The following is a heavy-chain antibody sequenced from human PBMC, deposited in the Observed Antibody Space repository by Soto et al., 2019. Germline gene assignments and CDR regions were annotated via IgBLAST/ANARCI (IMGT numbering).Heavy chain of an antibody. CDR2: IYWDDDK. CDR3: AHRRYGDYEGTFGY. J-gene: IGHJ4*02. D-gene: IGHD4-17*01. CDR1: GFSLSTSGVG. Sequence: QITLKESGPTLVKPTQTLTLTCTFSGFSLSTSGVGVGWIRQPPGKALEWLALIYWDDDKRYSPSLKSRLTPTKDTSKNQVVLTMTNMDPVDTATYYCAHRRYGDYEGTFGYWGQGTLVTVSS. V-gene: IGHV2-5*02.